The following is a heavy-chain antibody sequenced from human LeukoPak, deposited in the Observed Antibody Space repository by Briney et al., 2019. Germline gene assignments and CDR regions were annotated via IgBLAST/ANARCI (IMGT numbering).Heavy chain of an antibody. Sequence: KPGGSLRLSCAASGFTFRSYSMNWVRQAPGKGLEWVSSISSSSSYIYYADSAKGRFTISRDNAKNSLYLQMNSLRAEDTAVYYCARDGIAWFGDSLLYYGMDVWGQGTTVTVSS. J-gene: IGHJ6*02. CDR1: GFTFRSYS. V-gene: IGHV3-21*01. D-gene: IGHD3-10*01. CDR3: ARDGIAWFGDSLLYYGMDV. CDR2: ISSSSSYI.